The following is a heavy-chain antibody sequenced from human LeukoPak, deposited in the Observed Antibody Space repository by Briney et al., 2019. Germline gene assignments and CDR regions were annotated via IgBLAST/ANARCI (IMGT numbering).Heavy chain of an antibody. CDR1: DVSISSYY. J-gene: IGHJ3*02. CDR2: IYYSGST. Sequence: SETLSLTCTVSDVSISSYYWSWIRQSPGKGLEWIGYIYYSGSTNYNPSLKSRVTISVDTSKNQFSLKLSSVTAADTAVYYCARGYCRGTSCNRYTFDMWGQGTMVTVSS. V-gene: IGHV4-59*01. CDR3: ARGYCRGTSCNRYTFDM. D-gene: IGHD2-2*01.